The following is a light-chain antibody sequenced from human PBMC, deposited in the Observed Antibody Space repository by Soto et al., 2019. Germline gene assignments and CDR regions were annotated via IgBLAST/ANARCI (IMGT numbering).Light chain of an antibody. CDR3: QKYNNAPRT. V-gene: IGKV1-27*01. Sequence: DIQMTQSPSSLSASVGDTVTITCRASQGISNYLAWYQQKPGQVPNLLIYAESTLQSGVPSRFSGSGSGTEFTLTISSLRPEDVATYYCQKYNNAPRTCGKGTKMDI. CDR2: AES. CDR1: QGISNY. J-gene: IGKJ1*01.